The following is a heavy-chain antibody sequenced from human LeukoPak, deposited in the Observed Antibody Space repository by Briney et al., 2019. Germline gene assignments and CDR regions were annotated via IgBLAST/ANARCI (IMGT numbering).Heavy chain of an antibody. CDR2: IYSGGST. D-gene: IGHD2-2*01. Sequence: GGSLRLSCAASGFTVSSNYMSWVRQAPGKGLEWVSVIYSGGSTYYADSVKGRFTISRDNSKNTLYLQMNSLRAEDTAVYYCARLHTNSGDDCWGQGTLVTVSS. CDR1: GFTVSSNY. V-gene: IGHV3-53*01. J-gene: IGHJ4*02. CDR3: ARLHTNSGDDC.